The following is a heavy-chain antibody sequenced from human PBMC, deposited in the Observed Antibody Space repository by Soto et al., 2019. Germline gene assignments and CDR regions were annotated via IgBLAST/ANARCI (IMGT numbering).Heavy chain of an antibody. V-gene: IGHV1-3*01. CDR1: GYTFTSYA. CDR2: INAGNGNT. CDR3: ARGIQQNYNEDWGRNREVDYYYYYYMDV. J-gene: IGHJ6*03. Sequence: ASVKVSCKASGYTFTSYAMHWVRQAPGQRLEWMGWINAGNGNTKYSQKFQGRVTITRDTSASTAYMELSSLRSEDTAVYYCARGIQQNYNEDWGRNREVDYYYYYYMDVWGKGTTVTVSS. D-gene: IGHD1-7*01.